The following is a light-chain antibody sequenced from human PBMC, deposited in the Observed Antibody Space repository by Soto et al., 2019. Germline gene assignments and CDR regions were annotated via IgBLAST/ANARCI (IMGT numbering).Light chain of an antibody. Sequence: EIVLTQSPGTLSLSPGERATLSCRASQSVSSSYLAWYQQKPGQAPRLLIYGASSRATGLPDRFSGSGSGTDFTLTISRLEPEDFAVYYCQQYGSSLRWTFGQGTKVEIK. J-gene: IGKJ1*01. V-gene: IGKV3-20*01. CDR3: QQYGSSLRWT. CDR1: QSVSSSY. CDR2: GAS.